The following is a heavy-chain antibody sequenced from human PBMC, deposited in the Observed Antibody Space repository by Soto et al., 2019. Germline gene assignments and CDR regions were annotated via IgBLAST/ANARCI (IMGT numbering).Heavy chain of an antibody. V-gene: IGHV3-53*01. CDR2: LYDVDGS. Sequence: DVQLVESGGGLIQPGESLRLSCAAFGLTISGKKYVAWVRQAPGKGLEWVSALYDVDGSFSADSVTGRFTTSSDSSKTTVYLQMNDLRPDDTAVYYCATWHEREHAFDVWGQVTTVTISS. CDR1: GLTISGKKY. CDR3: ATWHEREHAFDV. D-gene: IGHD1-1*01. J-gene: IGHJ3*01.